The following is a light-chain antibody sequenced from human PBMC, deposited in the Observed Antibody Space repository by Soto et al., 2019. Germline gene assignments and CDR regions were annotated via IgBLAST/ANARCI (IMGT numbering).Light chain of an antibody. V-gene: IGKV3-11*01. CDR1: QSVSSY. Sequence: EIVLTQSPATLSLSPGERATLSCRASQSVSSYLAWYQQKPGQAPRLLIYDATNWTTGIPAWFSGSWCGTDFTLTISSLEPEDFAVYYCQQRSNWPWTFGQGTKVEIK. CDR2: DAT. J-gene: IGKJ1*01. CDR3: QQRSNWPWT.